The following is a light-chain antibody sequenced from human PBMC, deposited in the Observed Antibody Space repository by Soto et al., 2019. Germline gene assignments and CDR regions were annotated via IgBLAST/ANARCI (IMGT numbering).Light chain of an antibody. Sequence: DIVVTQSPDSLAVSLGERATINCKSSQNIKNSLAWYQQKAGQPPKLLIDWASSRASGVPDRFSGSGSGTDFTLTISSLQAEDAALYYCQEYYNSWTFGQGTKVEIX. CDR2: WAS. J-gene: IGKJ1*01. CDR3: QEYYNSWT. CDR1: QNIKNS. V-gene: IGKV4-1*01.